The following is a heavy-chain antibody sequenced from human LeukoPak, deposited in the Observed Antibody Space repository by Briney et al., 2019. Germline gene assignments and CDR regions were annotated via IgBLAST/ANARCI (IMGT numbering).Heavy chain of an antibody. V-gene: IGHV2-5*02. CDR1: GYSISSGYYW. Sequence: TLSLTCAVSGYSISSGYYWGWIRQPPGKGLEWLALIYWDDDKRYSPSLKSRLTITKDTSKNQVVLTMTNMDPVDTATYYCAHRRYRRYGHDFDYWGQGTLVTVSS. CDR3: AHRRYRRYGHDFDY. CDR2: IYWDDDK. D-gene: IGHD5-18*01. J-gene: IGHJ4*02.